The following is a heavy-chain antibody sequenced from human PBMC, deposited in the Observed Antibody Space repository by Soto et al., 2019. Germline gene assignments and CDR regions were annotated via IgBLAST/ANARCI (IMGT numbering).Heavy chain of an antibody. CDR2: IWYDGSNK. J-gene: IGHJ4*02. CDR1: GFTFSSYG. D-gene: IGHD2-21*02. Sequence: QVQLVESGGGVVQPGRSLRLSCAASGFTFSSYGMHWVRQAPGKGLEWVAVIWYDGSNKYYADSVKGRFTISRDNSKNTLYLQMNSLRAEDTAVYYCARDIVVVTAMPGYWGQGTLVTVSS. V-gene: IGHV3-33*01. CDR3: ARDIVVVTAMPGY.